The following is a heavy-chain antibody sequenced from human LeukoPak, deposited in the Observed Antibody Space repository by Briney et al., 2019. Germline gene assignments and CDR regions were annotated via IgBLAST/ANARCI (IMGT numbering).Heavy chain of an antibody. Sequence: RPGGSLRLSCAASGFTFDDYGMSWVRHAPGKGLEWVSGINWNGGSTGYADSVKGRFTISRDNAKNSLYLQMNSLRAEDTALYYCARVSSLVRGVIRGAFDYWGQGTLVTVSS. CDR1: GFTFDDYG. J-gene: IGHJ4*02. D-gene: IGHD3-10*01. CDR2: INWNGGST. V-gene: IGHV3-20*04. CDR3: ARVSSLVRGVIRGAFDY.